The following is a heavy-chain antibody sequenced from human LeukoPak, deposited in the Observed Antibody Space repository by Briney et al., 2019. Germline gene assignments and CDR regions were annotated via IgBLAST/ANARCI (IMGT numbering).Heavy chain of an antibody. Sequence: SVKVSCKASGGTFSSYAISWVRQAPGQGLEWMGRIIPIFGTANYAQKFQGRVTITTDESTGTAYMELSSLRSEDTAVYYCASGSRDGNYYYYMDVWGKGTTVTVSS. CDR3: ASGSRDGNYYYYMDV. CDR2: IIPIFGTA. V-gene: IGHV1-69*05. CDR1: GGTFSSYA. D-gene: IGHD2-15*01. J-gene: IGHJ6*03.